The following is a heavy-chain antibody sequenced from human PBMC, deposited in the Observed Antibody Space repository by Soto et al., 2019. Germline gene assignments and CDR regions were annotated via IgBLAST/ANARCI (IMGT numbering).Heavy chain of an antibody. D-gene: IGHD2-15*01. J-gene: IGHJ6*02. Sequence: GASVKVSCKASGYTFTSYYMHWVRQAPGQGLEWMGIINPSGGSTSYAQKFQGRVTMTRDTSTSTVYMELSSLRSEDTAVYYCARATLLGYCSGGSCYSDYYYGMDVWGQGTTVTVS. CDR1: GYTFTSYY. V-gene: IGHV1-46*01. CDR3: ARATLLGYCSGGSCYSDYYYGMDV. CDR2: INPSGGST.